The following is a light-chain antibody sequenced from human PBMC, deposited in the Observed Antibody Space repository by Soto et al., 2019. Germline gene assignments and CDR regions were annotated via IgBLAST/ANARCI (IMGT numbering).Light chain of an antibody. Sequence: DIQMTQSPSSLSASVGDRVTITCQASQTINTYLNWYQQKPGKAPHLLIYATSTLQSGVPSRFSGSGSGTDFTLTISSLQPEDFPIYYCQQSYSTPAFGPGTKVDIK. CDR3: QQSYSTPA. J-gene: IGKJ3*01. CDR2: ATS. V-gene: IGKV1-39*01. CDR1: QTINTY.